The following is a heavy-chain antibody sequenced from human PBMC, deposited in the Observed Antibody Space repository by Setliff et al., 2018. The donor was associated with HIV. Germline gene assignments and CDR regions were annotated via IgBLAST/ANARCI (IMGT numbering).Heavy chain of an antibody. V-gene: IGHV4-39*01. D-gene: IGHD3-10*01. J-gene: IGHJ6*03. Sequence: PSETLSLTCTVSGGSISSSSYYWAWIRQPPGKGLEWIGSINYRGNTYYNPSLKSRAAISVDTSKNQISLKLSSVTAADTAVYYCASLDGSESPYIYYYYMDVWGKGTAVTVSS. CDR2: INYRGNT. CDR3: ASLDGSESPYIYYYYMDV. CDR1: GGSISSSSYY.